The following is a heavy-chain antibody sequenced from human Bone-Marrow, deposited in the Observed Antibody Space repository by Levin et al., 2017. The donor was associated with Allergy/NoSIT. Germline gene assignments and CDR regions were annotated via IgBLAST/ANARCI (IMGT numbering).Heavy chain of an antibody. CDR2: ISGDSDYK. CDR1: GFTFSRYN. J-gene: IGHJ4*02. CDR3: AREVVRGTNDF. D-gene: IGHD3-10*01. V-gene: IGHV3-21*06. Sequence: GGSLRLSCSASGFTFSRYNINWVRQAPGKGLEWVSSISGDSDYKYYADSVKGRFSISRDNANNSVYLQMNSLRAEDTALYYCAREVVRGTNDFWGQGTLVTVSS.